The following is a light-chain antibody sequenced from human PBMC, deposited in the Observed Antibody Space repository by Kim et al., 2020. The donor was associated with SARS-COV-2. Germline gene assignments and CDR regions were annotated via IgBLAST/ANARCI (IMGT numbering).Light chain of an antibody. V-gene: IGKV1-27*01. Sequence: ASLVDSVSITGRASQGISHSLAWYRQKPGKVPMLLIYGASILHSGVPSRFSGSGSGTDFTLTISSLQPEDAATYYCQKYDSAPWTFGQGTKVDIK. CDR3: QKYDSAPWT. J-gene: IGKJ1*01. CDR2: GAS. CDR1: QGISHS.